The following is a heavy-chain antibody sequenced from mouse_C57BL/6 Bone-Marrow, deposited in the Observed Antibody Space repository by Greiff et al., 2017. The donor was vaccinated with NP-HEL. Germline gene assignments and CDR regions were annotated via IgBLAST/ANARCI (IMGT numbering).Heavy chain of an antibody. CDR3: ARSYSNYPWFAY. V-gene: IGHV1-80*01. CDR2: IYPGDGDT. Sequence: VQLQQSGAELVKPGASVKISCKASGYAFSSYWMNWVKQRPGKGLEWIGQIYPGDGDTNYNGKFKGKATLTADKSSSTAYMQLSSLTSEDSAVYFCARSYSNYPWFAYWGQGTLVTVSA. D-gene: IGHD2-5*01. J-gene: IGHJ3*01. CDR1: GYAFSSYW.